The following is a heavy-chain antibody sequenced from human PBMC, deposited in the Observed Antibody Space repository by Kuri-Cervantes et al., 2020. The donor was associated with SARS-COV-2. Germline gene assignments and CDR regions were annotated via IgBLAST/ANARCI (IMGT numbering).Heavy chain of an antibody. J-gene: IGHJ4*02. CDR3: ARTYCSSTSCYPANFDY. CDR1: GYNSRSYG. CDR2: ISPYNGNT. D-gene: IGHD2-2*01. Sequence: ASVKVSCKASGYNSRSYGLSWVRQAPGQGLEWMGWISPYNGNTNYGEKFQGRVTITADESTSTAYMELSSLRSEDTAVYYCARTYCSSTSCYPANFDYWGQGTLVTVSS. V-gene: IGHV1-18*01.